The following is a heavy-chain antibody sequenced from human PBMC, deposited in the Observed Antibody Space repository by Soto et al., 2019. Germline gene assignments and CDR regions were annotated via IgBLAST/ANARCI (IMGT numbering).Heavy chain of an antibody. CDR3: AREARRGYSYGYGY. J-gene: IGHJ4*02. Sequence: ASVKVSCKASGYTFTSYGISWVRQATGQGLEWMGWISAYNGNTNYAQKLQGRVTMTTDTSTSTAYMELRSLRSDDTAVYYCAREARRGYSYGYGYWGQGTLVTVSS. D-gene: IGHD5-18*01. V-gene: IGHV1-18*01. CDR1: GYTFTSYG. CDR2: ISAYNGNT.